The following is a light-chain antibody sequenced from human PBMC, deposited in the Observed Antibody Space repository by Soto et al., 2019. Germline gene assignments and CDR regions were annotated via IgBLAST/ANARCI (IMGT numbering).Light chain of an antibody. CDR2: LGS. J-gene: IGKJ5*01. Sequence: DIVMTQSPLSLPVTPGESASISCRSSQSLLQSNGYNYLDWYLQKPGQSPQLLIYLGSNRASGVPDRFSGSGSGTDFTLKISRVEAEDVGVYFCMQALQTITFGQGTRLEIK. CDR1: QSLLQSNGYNY. V-gene: IGKV2-28*01. CDR3: MQALQTIT.